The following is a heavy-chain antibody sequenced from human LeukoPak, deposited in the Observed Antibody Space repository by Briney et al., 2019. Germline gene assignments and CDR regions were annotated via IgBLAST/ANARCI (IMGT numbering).Heavy chain of an antibody. Sequence: ASVKVSCKASGCTLTGYYMHRVRPAPGEGLEWMGWINPNSGGTNYAQKFQGRVTMTRDTSISTAYMELSRLRSDDTAVYYCARGSRILSGTWGQGTLVTVSS. CDR2: INPNSGGT. CDR1: GCTLTGYY. CDR3: ARGSRILSGT. J-gene: IGHJ5*02. V-gene: IGHV1-2*02. D-gene: IGHD6-13*01.